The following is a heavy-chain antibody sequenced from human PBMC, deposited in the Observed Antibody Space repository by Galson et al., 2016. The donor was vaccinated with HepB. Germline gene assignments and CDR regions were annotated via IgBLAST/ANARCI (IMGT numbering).Heavy chain of an antibody. Sequence: SLRLSCAGSGFAFSNFAMSWVRQAPGEGLEWISSSNARGDNIYYSASGKGRFTLSRDNSNNTLYLRINSLRVEDTAIYYCAKEALYGSGTYFDYWGQGTLVTVSS. D-gene: IGHD3-10*01. J-gene: IGHJ4*02. CDR1: GFAFSNFA. V-gene: IGHV3-23*01. CDR3: AKEALYGSGTYFDY. CDR2: SNARGDNI.